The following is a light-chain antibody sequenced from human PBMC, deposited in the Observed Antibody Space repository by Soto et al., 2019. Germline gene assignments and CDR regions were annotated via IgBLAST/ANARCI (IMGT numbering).Light chain of an antibody. CDR1: QSISSR. J-gene: IGKJ3*01. V-gene: IGKV1-5*03. CDR3: QQYNSYSS. CDR2: KAS. Sequence: DIQMTQSPPTLSASVGDRVTITCRASQSISSRLAWYQQKPGKDPKLLIYKASSLERGVPSRFRGSGSGTEFTLTISSLQPDDFATYYCQQYNSYSSFGPGTRVDIK.